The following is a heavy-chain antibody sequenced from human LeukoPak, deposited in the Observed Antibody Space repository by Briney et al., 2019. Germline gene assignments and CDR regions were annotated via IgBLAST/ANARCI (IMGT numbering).Heavy chain of an antibody. CDR2: IYVDGRTT. Sequence: GGSLRLSCAASGFTFSSYWMNWVRQPPGKGLVWVSRIYVDGRTTNYADSVKGRFTISRDSAKNTVYLEMNSLSVEDTATYYCIRDFRSADLWGQGTLVTVTS. CDR1: GFTFSSYW. CDR3: IRDFRSADL. J-gene: IGHJ5*02. V-gene: IGHV3-74*01.